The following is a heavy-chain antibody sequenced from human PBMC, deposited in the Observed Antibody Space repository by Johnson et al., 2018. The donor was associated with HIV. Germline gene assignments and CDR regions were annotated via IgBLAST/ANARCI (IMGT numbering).Heavy chain of an antibody. D-gene: IGHD1-26*01. V-gene: IGHV3-66*01. CDR2: IYSGGST. Sequence: VQLVESGGGLVQPGGSLRLSCAASGFTFSSYDMHWVRQAPGKGLEWVSVIYSGGSTYYADSVKGRFTISRDNSKNTLYLQMNSLRAEDTAVYYCASAKSGSFDAFDIWGQGTMVTVSS. J-gene: IGHJ3*02. CDR1: GFTFSSYD. CDR3: ASAKSGSFDAFDI.